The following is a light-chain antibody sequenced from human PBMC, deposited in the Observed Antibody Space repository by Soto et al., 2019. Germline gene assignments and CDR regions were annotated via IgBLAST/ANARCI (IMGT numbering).Light chain of an antibody. J-gene: IGLJ1*01. CDR2: EVS. Sequence: QSVLTQPASVSGSPGQSITISRTGTSSDVGGYNYVSWYQQRPGKAPKLMIYEVSNRPSGVSNRFSGSKSGNTASLTISGLQAEDEADYYCSSYTSSSTYVFGTGTKVTVL. CDR1: SSDVGGYNY. CDR3: SSYTSSSTYV. V-gene: IGLV2-14*01.